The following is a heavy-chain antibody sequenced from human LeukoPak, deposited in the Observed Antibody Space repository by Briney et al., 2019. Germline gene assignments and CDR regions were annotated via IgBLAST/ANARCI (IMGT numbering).Heavy chain of an antibody. D-gene: IGHD2-2*01. Sequence: SVKVSCKASGGTFSSYAISWARQAPGQGLEWMGRIIPILGIANYAQKFQGRVTITADKSTSTAYMELSSLRSEDTAVYYCARDLRERYCSSTSCYDRFDPWGQGTLVTVSS. CDR2: IIPILGIA. CDR3: ARDLRERYCSSTSCYDRFDP. J-gene: IGHJ5*02. CDR1: GGTFSSYA. V-gene: IGHV1-69*04.